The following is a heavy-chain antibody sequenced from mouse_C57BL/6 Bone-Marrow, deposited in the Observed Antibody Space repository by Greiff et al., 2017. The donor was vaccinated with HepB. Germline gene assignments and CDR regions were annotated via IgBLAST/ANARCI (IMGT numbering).Heavy chain of an antibody. Sequence: VQLQQPGTELVKPGASVKLSCKASGYTFTSYWMHWVKQRPGQGLEWIGNINPSNGGTNYNEKFKSKATLTIDKSSSTAYMQLSSLTSEDSAVYYCARDSAGYYAMDYWGQGTSVTVSS. CDR1: GYTFTSYW. J-gene: IGHJ4*01. D-gene: IGHD6-1*01. CDR3: ARDSAGYYAMDY. V-gene: IGHV1-53*01. CDR2: INPSNGGT.